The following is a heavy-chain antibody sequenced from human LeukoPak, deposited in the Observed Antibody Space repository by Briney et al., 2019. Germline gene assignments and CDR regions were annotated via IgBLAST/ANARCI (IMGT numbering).Heavy chain of an antibody. CDR1: GGTFSSYA. V-gene: IGHV1-69*13. CDR2: IIPIFGTA. CDR3: ARDYPYYDYVWGSGYYYYYYGMDV. D-gene: IGHD3-16*01. Sequence: SVKVSCKASGGTFSSYAISWVRQAPGQGLEWMGGIIPIFGTANYAQKFQGRVTITADESTGTAYMELSSLRSEDTAVYYCARDYPYYDYVWGSGYYYYYYGMDVWGQGTTVTVSS. J-gene: IGHJ6*02.